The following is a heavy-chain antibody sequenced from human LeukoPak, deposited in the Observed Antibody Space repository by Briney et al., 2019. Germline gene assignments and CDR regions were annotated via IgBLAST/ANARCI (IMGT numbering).Heavy chain of an antibody. CDR2: IRSKANSYAT. CDR3: TRTVSGGSFDFDY. CDR1: GFTFSGSA. Sequence: GGSLRLSCAASGFTFSGSAMHWVRQASGKGLEWVGRIRSKANSYATAYAASVKGRFTISRDDSKNTAYLQMNSLKTEDTAVYYCTRTVSGGSFDFDYWGQGTLVTVSS. V-gene: IGHV3-73*01. J-gene: IGHJ4*02. D-gene: IGHD2-8*02.